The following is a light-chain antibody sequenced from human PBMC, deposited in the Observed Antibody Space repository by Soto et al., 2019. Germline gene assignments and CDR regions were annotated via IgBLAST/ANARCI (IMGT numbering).Light chain of an antibody. V-gene: IGKV1-6*01. J-gene: IGKJ4*01. Sequence: IQMTQSPSSMSASVGDRVTITSRASQSVRDEVRWHQQKPGKAPKLLIYSASTLQNGVPSRFSGCGSGTDFTLTISSLQPEEFATYYCLQEISYPLTFGGGTMVELK. CDR2: SAS. CDR1: QSVRDE. CDR3: LQEISYPLT.